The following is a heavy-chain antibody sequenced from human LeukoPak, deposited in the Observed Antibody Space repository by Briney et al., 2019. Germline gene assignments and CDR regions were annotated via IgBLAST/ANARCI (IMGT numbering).Heavy chain of an antibody. CDR2: SGST. CDR1: GYSISSGYY. D-gene: IGHD2-2*01. V-gene: IGHV4-38-2*02. Sequence: SETLSLTCTVSGYSISSGYYWGWIRQPPGKGLEWIGSGSTYYNPSLKSRVTISVDTSKNQFSLKLSSVTAADTAVYYCARGRGIVVVPAAIRYYFDYWGQGTLVTVSS. J-gene: IGHJ4*02. CDR3: ARGRGIVVVPAAIRYYFDY.